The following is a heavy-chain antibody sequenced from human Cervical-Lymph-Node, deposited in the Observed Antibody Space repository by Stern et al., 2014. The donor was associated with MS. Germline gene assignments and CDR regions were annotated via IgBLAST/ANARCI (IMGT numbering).Heavy chain of an antibody. V-gene: IGHV4-34*01. CDR1: GGSFSGYY. CDR3: ARCDDYWYFDL. J-gene: IGHJ2*01. Sequence: QVQLQQWGAGLLKPSETLSLTCAVYGGSFSGYYWSWIRQPPGKGLEWIGEINQGGSTNYNPPLKSRITRSVDPYKNQFSRKLSSVTAADTAVYYCARCDDYWYFDLWGRGTLVTVSS. CDR2: INQGGST.